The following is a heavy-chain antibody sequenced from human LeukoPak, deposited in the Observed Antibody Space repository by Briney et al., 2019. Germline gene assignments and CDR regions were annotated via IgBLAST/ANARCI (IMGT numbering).Heavy chain of an antibody. CDR2: IYYSGST. D-gene: IGHD6-13*01. V-gene: IGHV4-39*01. Sequence: SETLSLTCTVSGGSISSSYYYWGWIRQPPGKGLEWIGSIYYSGSTYYNPSLESRVTISVDTSKNQFSLKLSSVTAADTAVYYCARVRIAAAGPGPFDYWGQGTLVTVSS. J-gene: IGHJ4*02. CDR1: GGSISSSYYY. CDR3: ARVRIAAAGPGPFDY.